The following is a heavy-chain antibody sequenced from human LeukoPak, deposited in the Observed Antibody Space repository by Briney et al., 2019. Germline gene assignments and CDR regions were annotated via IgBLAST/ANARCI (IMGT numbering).Heavy chain of an antibody. J-gene: IGHJ4*02. D-gene: IGHD3-10*01. CDR2: IRSKANSYAT. V-gene: IGHV3-73*01. CDR3: TRLTVVRGLIVCFDY. Sequence: GGSLRLSCAASGFTFSGSAMHWVRQASGKGLEWVGRIRSKANSYATAYTASVTGRFTISRDDSKNTAFLQMNSLQTEDTAVYYCTRLTVVRGLIVCFDYWGQGTLVTVSS. CDR1: GFTFSGSA.